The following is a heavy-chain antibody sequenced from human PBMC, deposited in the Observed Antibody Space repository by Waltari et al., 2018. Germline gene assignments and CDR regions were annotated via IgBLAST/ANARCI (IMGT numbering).Heavy chain of an antibody. D-gene: IGHD1-7*01. Sequence: QVQLRESGPGLVKPSETLSLTCVISGDSLSSNLFWGWFRESPDKGLVWSGKIYYSWVTYDSPFRKTRVFISIDTPRRQFSLKLTSVTAADTAVYYCARVLTTGTVAFDIWGQGTLVTVSS. CDR2: IYYSWVT. V-gene: IGHV4-38-2*01. CDR1: GDSLSSNLF. J-gene: IGHJ3*02. CDR3: ARVLTTGTVAFDI.